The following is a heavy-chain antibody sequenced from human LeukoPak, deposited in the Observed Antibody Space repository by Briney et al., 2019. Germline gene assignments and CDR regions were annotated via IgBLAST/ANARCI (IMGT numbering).Heavy chain of an antibody. CDR3: AKDVRWAGYSGGYFDN. CDR2: ISGSGGST. V-gene: IGHV3-23*01. D-gene: IGHD3/OR15-3a*01. Sequence: PGGSLRLSCAASGFTFSSYSMNWVRQAPGKGLEWVSAISGSGGSTYYADSVKGRFTISRDNSKNTLYLQMNSLRAEDTAVYYCAKDVRWAGYSGGYFDNWGQGTLVAVSS. J-gene: IGHJ4*02. CDR1: GFTFSSYS.